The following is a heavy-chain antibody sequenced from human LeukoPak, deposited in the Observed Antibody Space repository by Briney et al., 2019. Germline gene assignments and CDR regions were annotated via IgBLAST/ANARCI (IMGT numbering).Heavy chain of an antibody. J-gene: IGHJ6*02. CDR1: GFXFSTYW. CDR3: GMGMDV. CDR2: IKQDGSEK. V-gene: IGHV3-7*05. Sequence: GGSLRLSCAASGFXFSTYWMNWVRQAPGKGLEWVANIKQDGSEKYYVDSVKGRFTISRDNAKNSLYLQMNSLRAEDTAVYYCGMGMDVWGQGTTVTVSS.